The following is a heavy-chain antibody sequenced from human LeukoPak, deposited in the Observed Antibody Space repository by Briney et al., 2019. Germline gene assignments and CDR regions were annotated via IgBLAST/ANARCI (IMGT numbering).Heavy chain of an antibody. CDR1: GGSLTNYY. CDR3: ARPPRA. J-gene: IGHJ5*02. V-gene: IGHV4-34*01. Sequence: SETLSLTCTVSGGSLTNYYWTWLRQPPGKGLEWIGEINHSGSTNYNPSLKSRVTISVDTSKNQFSLKLSSVTAADTAVYYCARPPRAWGQGTLVTVSS. CDR2: INHSGST. D-gene: IGHD3-10*01.